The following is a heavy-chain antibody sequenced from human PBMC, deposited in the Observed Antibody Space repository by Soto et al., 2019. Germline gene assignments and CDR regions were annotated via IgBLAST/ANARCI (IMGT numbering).Heavy chain of an antibody. CDR1: GGTFSSYA. D-gene: IGHD2-15*01. CDR2: IIPIFGTT. J-gene: IGHJ4*02. CDR3: XXXXXXSGGSCYGRWDV. Sequence: QVQLVQSGAEVKKPGSSVKVSCKASGGTFSSYAISWVRQAPGQGLEWMGGIIPIFGTTKYAQKFQGRVTITADESTSTAYMELSSLRYEDTAVYYXXXXXXXSGGSCYGRWDVWGQGALVTVSS. V-gene: IGHV1-69*01.